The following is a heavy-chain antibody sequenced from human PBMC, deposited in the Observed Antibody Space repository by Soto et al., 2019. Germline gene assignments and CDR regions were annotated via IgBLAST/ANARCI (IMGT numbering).Heavy chain of an antibody. CDR2: ISYDGSNK. Sequence: GGSLRLSCAASGFTFSSYGMHWVRQAPGKGLEWVAVISYDGSNKYYADSVKGRFTISRDNSKNTLYLQMNSLRAEDTAVYYCANDWQGATPYDYYYYRMDVWGQGTTVTVSS. J-gene: IGHJ6*02. CDR3: ANDWQGATPYDYYYYRMDV. CDR1: GFTFSSYG. V-gene: IGHV3-30*18. D-gene: IGHD1-26*01.